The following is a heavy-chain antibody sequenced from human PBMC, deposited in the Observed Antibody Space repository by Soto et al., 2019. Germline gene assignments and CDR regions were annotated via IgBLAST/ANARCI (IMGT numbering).Heavy chain of an antibody. D-gene: IGHD3-10*01. Sequence: GGSLRLSCAASGFTFSSYSMSWVRQAPGKGLEWVSGFRSGRDDDTTYYADSVRGRFTISRDNSKNTLFLQMNSLRAEDTAIYYCAKKVNSGSGSQFFDYWGQGTLVTVSS. V-gene: IGHV3-23*01. CDR1: GFTFSSYS. CDR2: FRSGRDDDTT. CDR3: AKKVNSGSGSQFFDY. J-gene: IGHJ4*02.